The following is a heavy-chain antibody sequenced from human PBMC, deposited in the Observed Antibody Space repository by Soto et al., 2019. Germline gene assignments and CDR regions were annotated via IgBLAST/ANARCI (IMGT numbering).Heavy chain of an antibody. D-gene: IGHD3-10*01. V-gene: IGHV4-4*02. CDR1: GGSITSSNW. CDR2: IYHTGST. J-gene: IGHJ4*02. Sequence: PSETLSLTCAVSGGSITSSNWWSWVRQPPGKGLEWIGEIYHTGSTNYNPSLKSRVTISVDKSKNQFSLKLNYVTAADTAVYYCARVDMLLSGIDYWGQGTLVTVSS. CDR3: ARVDMLLSGIDY.